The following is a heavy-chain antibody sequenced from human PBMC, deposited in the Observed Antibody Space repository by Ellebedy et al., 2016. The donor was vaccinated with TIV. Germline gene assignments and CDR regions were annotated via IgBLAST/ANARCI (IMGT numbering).Heavy chain of an antibody. CDR3: ARGRDSAFDY. CDR2: TYYRSTWSY. V-gene: IGHV6-1*01. D-gene: IGHD2-15*01. CDR1: GDNFFSKGVA. Sequence: SQTLSLTXXISGDNFFSKGVAWNWLRQSPSRGLEWLGRTYYRSTWSYDYALSVKSRININADTSKNQFSLHLNSVTPDDTAVYYCARGRDSAFDYWGQGNLVAVSS. J-gene: IGHJ4*02.